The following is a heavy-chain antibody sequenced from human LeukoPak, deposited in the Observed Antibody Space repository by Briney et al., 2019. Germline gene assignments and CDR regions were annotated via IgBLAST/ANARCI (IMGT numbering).Heavy chain of an antibody. V-gene: IGHV3-23*01. CDR2: ISGSGGGT. J-gene: IGHJ4*02. CDR3: AKNESVRLNPMGYYLDY. CDR1: GFTSSSYT. D-gene: IGHD3-10*01. Sequence: GGSLRLSCVASGFTSSSYTMSWVRQAPGKGLEWVSGISGSGGGTYYADSVKGRFTISRDNSKNTLSLQMNSLRAEDTAVYYCAKNESVRLNPMGYYLDYWGQRIPVTVSS.